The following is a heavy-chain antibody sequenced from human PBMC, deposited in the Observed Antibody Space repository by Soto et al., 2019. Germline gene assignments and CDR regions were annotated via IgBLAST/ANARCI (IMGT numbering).Heavy chain of an antibody. CDR1: GGPLSSFS. D-gene: IGHD2-8*01. CDR3: ARLRVSSCTYPCASMDG. V-gene: IGHV1-69*06. CDR2: IIPIFGTA. Sequence: SSLQLCCASSGGPLSSFSISWVRHAPGQGLEWMGGIIPIFGTANYAQKFQGRVTITADKSTSTAYMELSSLRSEDTAVDYCARLRVSSCTYPCASMDGRAHRATVIV. J-gene: IGHJ6*02.